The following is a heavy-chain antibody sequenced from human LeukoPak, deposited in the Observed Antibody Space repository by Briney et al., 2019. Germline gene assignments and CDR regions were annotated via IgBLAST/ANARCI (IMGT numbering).Heavy chain of an antibody. V-gene: IGHV3-21*01. CDR2: ISSRSSYI. CDR1: GFTFSSYN. Sequence: GGSLRLSCAASGFTFSSYNMKWVRQAPGKGLEWVSSISSRSSYIFYADSVKGRFTISRDNSKNTLYLQMNSLRAEDTAVYYCAGESRDSSSSDYWGQGTLVTVSS. CDR3: AGESRDSSSSDY. D-gene: IGHD6-6*01. J-gene: IGHJ4*02.